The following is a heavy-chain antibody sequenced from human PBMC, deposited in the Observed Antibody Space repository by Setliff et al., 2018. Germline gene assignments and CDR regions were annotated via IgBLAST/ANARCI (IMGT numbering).Heavy chain of an antibody. CDR1: GFSFGSFS. CDR2: IKSETDGGTT. Sequence: GGSLRLSCAASGFSFGSFSMGWVRQPPGKGLEWVGRIKSETDGGTTDYAATVKGRFTISRDDSKNTLYLQMNRLKTEDTAVYFCTTDPYDYVSSTATQLFEFWGQGTLVTVSS. D-gene: IGHD3-16*01. V-gene: IGHV3-15*01. CDR3: TTDPYDYVSSTATQLFEF. J-gene: IGHJ4*02.